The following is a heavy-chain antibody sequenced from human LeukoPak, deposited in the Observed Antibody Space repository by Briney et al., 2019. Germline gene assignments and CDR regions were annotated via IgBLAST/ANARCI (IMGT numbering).Heavy chain of an antibody. Sequence: PGGSLRLSCAASGFSFSNYWMHWVRQAPGKGLAWVSRINSDESSTRYADSVKGRFTISRDNAKNTLYLQMNSLRAEDTAVYYCARGQDVSWFGELLFYWGQGTLVTVSS. CDR2: INSDESST. CDR1: GFSFSNYW. CDR3: ARGQDVSWFGELLFY. V-gene: IGHV3-74*01. D-gene: IGHD3-10*01. J-gene: IGHJ4*02.